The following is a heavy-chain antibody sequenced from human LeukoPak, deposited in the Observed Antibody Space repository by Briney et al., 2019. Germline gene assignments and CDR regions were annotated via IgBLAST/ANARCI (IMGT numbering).Heavy chain of an antibody. CDR3: ARQTGSGLFILP. D-gene: IGHD3/OR15-3a*01. V-gene: IGHV4-39*01. Sequence: PSETLSLTCTVSGVSISSSNSYWGWIRQPPGKGLEWIGSIYYTGNTYYNASLKSRVTISIDTSKYQISLRLTSVTATDTAVYYCARQTGSGLFILPGGQGTLVTVSS. CDR1: GVSISSSNSY. J-gene: IGHJ4*02. CDR2: IYYTGNT.